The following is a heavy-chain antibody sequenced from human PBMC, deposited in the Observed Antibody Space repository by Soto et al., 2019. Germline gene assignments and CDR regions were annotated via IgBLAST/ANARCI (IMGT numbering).Heavy chain of an antibody. CDR1: GFTFSSYA. CDR3: ASPGGDYFLNWFDP. CDR2: ISYDGSNK. D-gene: IGHD2-21*02. V-gene: IGHV3-30-3*01. Sequence: QVQLVESGGGVVQPGGSLRLSCAASGFTFSSYAIHWVRQAPGKGLEWVAVISYDGSNKYYADSVKGRFTISRDNSKNTLYLQMSSLRAEDTAVYYCASPGGDYFLNWFDPWGQGTLVTVSS. J-gene: IGHJ5*02.